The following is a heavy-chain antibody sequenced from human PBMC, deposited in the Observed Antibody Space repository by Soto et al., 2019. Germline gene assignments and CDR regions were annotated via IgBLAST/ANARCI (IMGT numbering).Heavy chain of an antibody. J-gene: IGHJ5*02. CDR1: GYRFTCFF. Sequence: GCSVKASCTARGYRFTCFFLHWVRHAPGQGIAWLGWINPNTGGTNYAQDFQGRITMTRDTSISTAYLELTSLRSDDTAVYYCAREGIDP. CDR3: AREGIDP. V-gene: IGHV1-2*02. CDR2: INPNTGGT.